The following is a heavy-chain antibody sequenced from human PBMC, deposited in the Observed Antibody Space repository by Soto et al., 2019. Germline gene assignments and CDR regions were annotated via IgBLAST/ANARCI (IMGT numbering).Heavy chain of an antibody. V-gene: IGHV3-30*18. Sequence: GGSQRLSWAAGGGRCSSYGKHWVRQAQGKGRERVAVISDDGSNKYYADSVKGRCTISRENSKNTLYVQMNSLRAEDTAVYSCAKDLRGRAHYYDRRASTGNGLDVWGQGTTVTVSS. CDR2: ISDDGSNK. D-gene: IGHD3-22*01. CDR1: GGRCSSYG. J-gene: IGHJ6*02. CDR3: AKDLRGRAHYYDRRASTGNGLDV.